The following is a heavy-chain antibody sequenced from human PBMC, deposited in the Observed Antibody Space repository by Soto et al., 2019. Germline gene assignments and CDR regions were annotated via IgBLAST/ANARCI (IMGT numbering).Heavy chain of an antibody. CDR1: GFTFSSYG. CDR3: ARSGYSYGLLSYFDY. J-gene: IGHJ4*02. D-gene: IGHD5-18*01. CDR2: ISYDGSNK. V-gene: IGHV3-30*03. Sequence: GGSLRLSCAASGFTFSSYGMHWVRQAPGKGLEWVAVISYDGSNKYYADSVKGRFTISRDNSKNTLYLQMNSLRAEDTAAYYCARSGYSYGLLSYFDYWGQGTLVTVSS.